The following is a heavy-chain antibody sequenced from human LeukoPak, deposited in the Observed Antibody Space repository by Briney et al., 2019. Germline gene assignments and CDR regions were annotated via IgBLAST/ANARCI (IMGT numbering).Heavy chain of an antibody. J-gene: IGHJ4*02. CDR2: INTDGRDT. D-gene: IGHD1-7*01. CDR1: GFSFRSYF. CDR3: VAYNWNYPDY. Sequence: PGGSLRLSCAASGFSFRSYFMHWVRQAPGKGLVWVSRINTDGRDTEYADSVKGRFTISRDNAKNTLYMQMNSLREEDTAVYYCVAYNWNYPDYWGQGTLVTVSS. V-gene: IGHV3-74*03.